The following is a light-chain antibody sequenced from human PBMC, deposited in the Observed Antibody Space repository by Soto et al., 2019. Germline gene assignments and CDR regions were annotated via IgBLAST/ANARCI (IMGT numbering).Light chain of an antibody. CDR1: QTVGGR. CDR3: HQRLGWPRT. J-gene: IGKJ1*01. CDR2: EAS. V-gene: IGKV3-11*01. Sequence: EIVLTRSPPNLPSPPCDRATLPCRASQTVGGRLAWYQHKPGQAPRLMIHEASNRAAGVPATFSGSGSGTDFALTITSLEPEDIAFYYCHQRLGWPRTFGQGTKVDIK.